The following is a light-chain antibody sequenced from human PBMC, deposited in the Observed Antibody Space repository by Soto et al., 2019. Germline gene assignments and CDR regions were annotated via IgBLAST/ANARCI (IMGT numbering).Light chain of an antibody. CDR3: QHFGGTTFT. CDR1: QSVSSSY. Sequence: EIVLTQSPGTLSLSPVEVATLFCISSQSVSSSYIAWYQQRPGQTPSLLIYGASTRATGIPDRFSGSGSGTHFTLTISRLEPGDFAVYYCQHFGGTTFTFGQGTRLEIK. V-gene: IGKV3-20*01. J-gene: IGKJ5*01. CDR2: GAS.